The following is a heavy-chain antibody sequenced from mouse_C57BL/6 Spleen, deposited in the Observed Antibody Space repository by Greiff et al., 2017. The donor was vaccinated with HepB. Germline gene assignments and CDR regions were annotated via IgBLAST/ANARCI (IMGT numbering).Heavy chain of an antibody. D-gene: IGHD1-1*01. CDR3: TDIYYYGRDYAMDY. J-gene: IGHJ4*01. Sequence: EVQLQESGGGLVQPGGSMKLSCVASGFTFSNYWMNWVRQSPEKGLEWVAQIRLKSDNYATHYAESVKGRFTISRDDSKSSVYLQMNNLRAEDTGIYYCTDIYYYGRDYAMDYWGQGTSVTVSS. V-gene: IGHV6-3*01. CDR2: IRLKSDNYAT. CDR1: GFTFSNYW.